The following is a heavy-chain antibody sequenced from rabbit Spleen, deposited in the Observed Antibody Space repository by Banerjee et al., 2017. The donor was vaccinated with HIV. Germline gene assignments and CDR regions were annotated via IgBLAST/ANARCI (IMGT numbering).Heavy chain of an antibody. CDR2: IDPVFGIT. J-gene: IGHJ4*01. Sequence: QEQLVESGGGLVRPEGSLKLSCTASGFSSSNKAVMCWVRQAPGKGLQWIACIDPVFGITYYANWVNGRFSISRENAQNTVFLQMTSLTAADTATYFCARDGAGGSYFALWGPGTLVTVS. V-gene: IGHV1S47*01. CDR3: ARDGAGGSYFAL. CDR1: GFSSSNKA. D-gene: IGHD8-1*01.